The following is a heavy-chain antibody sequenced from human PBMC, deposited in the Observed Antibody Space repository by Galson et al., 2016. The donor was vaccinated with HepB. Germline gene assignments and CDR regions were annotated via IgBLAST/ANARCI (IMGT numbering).Heavy chain of an antibody. V-gene: IGHV3-30*04. CDR2: ISSDGSDK. CDR1: GFSFRNYA. Sequence: SLRLSCAASGFSFRNYAMPWVRQAPGKGLEWVSVISSDGSDKYYADSVKGRFTISRDNSKSTLYLHMNSLRSEDTAVYFCARGPGNYNRGREHYYGMDVWGQGTTVTVSS. CDR3: ARGPGNYNRGREHYYGMDV. J-gene: IGHJ6*02. D-gene: IGHD3-10*01.